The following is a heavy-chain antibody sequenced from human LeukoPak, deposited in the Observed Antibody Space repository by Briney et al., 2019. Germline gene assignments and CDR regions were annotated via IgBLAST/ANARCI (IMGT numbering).Heavy chain of an antibody. D-gene: IGHD6-19*01. V-gene: IGHV4-4*07. CDR2: IYTTGST. J-gene: IGHJ4*02. CDR1: GGSISSYY. Sequence: KPSETLSLTCTVSGGSISSYYWSWIRQPAGKGLEWIGRIYTTGSTNYNPSLKSRVNMSVDTSKNQFSLKLSSVTAADTAVYYCARQVAVAGKAGFGFWGQGTLVTVSS. CDR3: ARQVAVAGKAGFGF.